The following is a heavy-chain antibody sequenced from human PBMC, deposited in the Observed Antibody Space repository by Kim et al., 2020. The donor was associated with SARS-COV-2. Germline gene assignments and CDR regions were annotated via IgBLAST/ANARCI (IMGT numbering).Heavy chain of an antibody. CDR3: TSDLGDYCAGDCYSRV. Sequence: HVKGRFTISRDKSKNTLYLQMSSLKTEDTAVYYCTSDLGDYCAGDCYSRVWGQGTTVTVSS. D-gene: IGHD2-21*02. V-gene: IGHV3-15*01. J-gene: IGHJ6*02.